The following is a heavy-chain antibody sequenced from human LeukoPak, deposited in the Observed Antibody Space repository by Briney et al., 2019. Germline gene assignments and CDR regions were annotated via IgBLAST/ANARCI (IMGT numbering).Heavy chain of an antibody. CDR3: ARARITMVRGVPRLFDP. V-gene: IGHV4-34*01. CDR2: INHSGST. Sequence: SETLSLTCAVYGGSFSGYYWSWIRQPPGKGLEWIGEINHSGSTNYNPSLKSRVTISVDTSKNQFSLKLSSVTAADTAVYYCARARITMVRGVPRLFDPWGQGTLVTVSS. J-gene: IGHJ5*02. CDR1: GGSFSGYY. D-gene: IGHD3-10*01.